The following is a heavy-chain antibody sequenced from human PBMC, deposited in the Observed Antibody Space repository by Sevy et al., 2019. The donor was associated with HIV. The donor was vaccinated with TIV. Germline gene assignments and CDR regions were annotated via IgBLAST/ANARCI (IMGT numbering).Heavy chain of an antibody. CDR1: GFSYSSYG. Sequence: GGSLRLSCAASGFSYSSYGMHWVRQAPGKGLEWVAYIQYDGRNKDYADSVKGRFTISRDNSKNTLDLQINSLRVEDTAVYYYVKEGGGERGDHWGQGTLVTVSS. J-gene: IGHJ4*02. CDR3: VKEGGGERGDH. CDR2: IQYDGRNK. V-gene: IGHV3-30*02. D-gene: IGHD2-21*01.